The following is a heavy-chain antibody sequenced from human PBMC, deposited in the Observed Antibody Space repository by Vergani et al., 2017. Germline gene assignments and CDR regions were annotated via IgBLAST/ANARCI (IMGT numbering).Heavy chain of an antibody. CDR1: GFTFNSHA. Sequence: EVQLLQSEGAVVQPGGSLRLSCVASGFTFNSHAMGWVRQGPGQGLEWVSSIKNTGESTDYADSVKGRFTISRDNSKNTLYLQMNSLRVEDTAVYYCGRGRDNYNWGQGTLVTVS. V-gene: IGHV3-23*01. CDR2: IKNTGEST. D-gene: IGHD5-24*01. CDR3: GRGRDNYN. J-gene: IGHJ4*02.